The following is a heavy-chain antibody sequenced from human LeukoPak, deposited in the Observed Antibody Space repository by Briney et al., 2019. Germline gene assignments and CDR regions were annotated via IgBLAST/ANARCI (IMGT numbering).Heavy chain of an antibody. D-gene: IGHD6-19*01. V-gene: IGHV3-49*04. CDR3: TRDTGYSISSGWYWGPYYYYGMDV. CDR1: GFTFGDYA. CDR2: IRGKAYGGTT. J-gene: IGHJ6*02. Sequence: GGSLRLSCTASGFTFGDYAMSWVRQAPGKGLEWVGFIRGKAYGGTTEYAASVKGRFTISRDDSKSIAYLQMNSLKTEDTAVYYCTRDTGYSISSGWYWGPYYYYGMDVWGQGTTVTVSS.